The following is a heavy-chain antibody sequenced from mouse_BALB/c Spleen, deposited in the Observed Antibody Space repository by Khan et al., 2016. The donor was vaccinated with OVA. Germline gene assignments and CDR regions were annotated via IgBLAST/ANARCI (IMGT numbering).Heavy chain of an antibody. V-gene: IGHV1-18*01. J-gene: IGHJ3*01. D-gene: IGHD2-13*01. CDR1: GYSFTGYT. CDR2: INPYNGGT. Sequence: EVQLQQSGPELVKPGASMKMSCKASGYSFTGYTMNWVKQSHVKNLEWIGLINPYNGGTAYNQKFRGKATLTVDKSSNTAYMELLSLTSEDSAVYYCVRSAYYGEYVEAWFAYWGQGTLVTVSA. CDR3: VRSAYYGEYVEAWFAY.